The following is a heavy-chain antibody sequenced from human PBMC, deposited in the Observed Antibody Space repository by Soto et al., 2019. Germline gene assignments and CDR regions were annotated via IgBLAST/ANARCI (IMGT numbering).Heavy chain of an antibody. J-gene: IGHJ3*01. CDR2: IKQDGDEK. CDR3: ARVYCSDASCYSPDDAFDF. Sequence: VQLVESGGGLVQPGGSLRLSCGASGFTSSSYWMSWVRQAPGKGLEWVANIKQDGDEKYYVDSVKGRFTISRDNAKNSLDLQMNSLRAEDTAVYYCARVYCSDASCYSPDDAFDFWGQGTMVSVSS. CDR1: GFTSSSYW. V-gene: IGHV3-7*01. D-gene: IGHD2-15*01.